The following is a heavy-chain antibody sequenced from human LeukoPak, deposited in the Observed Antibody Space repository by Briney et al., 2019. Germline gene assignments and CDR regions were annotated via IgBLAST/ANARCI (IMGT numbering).Heavy chain of an antibody. V-gene: IGHV4-39*02. J-gene: IGHJ6*02. Sequence: SETLSLTCAVSGGSITNNHYYWGWIPQPPGKGLEWIGSIHYSGNRHYNASLRSRVTISADTSKNQFTLELTSVTAADTAVYYCARATYYDYVWGSYRKEGYYYYGMDVWGQGTTVTVSS. CDR1: GGSITNNHYY. CDR2: IHYSGNR. D-gene: IGHD3-16*02. CDR3: ARATYYDYVWGSYRKEGYYYYGMDV.